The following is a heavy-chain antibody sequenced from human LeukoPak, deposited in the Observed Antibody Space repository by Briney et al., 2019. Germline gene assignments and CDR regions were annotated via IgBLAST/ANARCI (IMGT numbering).Heavy chain of an antibody. V-gene: IGHV3-21*01. J-gene: IGHJ6*02. CDR2: ISSSSSYI. D-gene: IGHD2-21*01. Sequence: PGGSLRLSCAASGFTFSSYSMNWVCQAPGKGLEWVSSISSSSSYIYYADSVKGRFTISRDNAKNSLYLQMNSLRAEDTAVYYCARGLPGERGYYYGMDVWGQGTTVTVSS. CDR3: ARGLPGERGYYYGMDV. CDR1: GFTFSSYS.